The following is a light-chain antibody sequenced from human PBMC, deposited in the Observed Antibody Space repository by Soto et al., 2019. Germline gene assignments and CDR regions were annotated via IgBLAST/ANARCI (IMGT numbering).Light chain of an antibody. J-gene: IGLJ2*01. CDR2: EVN. V-gene: IGLV2-23*02. CDR3: CSYAGAGVV. Sequence: QSALTQPASVSGSPGQSITVSCTGTDSDVGTYNLVSWFQQNPGSVPKLIIYEVNMRPSGVSSRFSGSKSGNTASLTISGLQPEDEADYYCCSYAGAGVVFGGGTKLTVL. CDR1: DSDVGTYNL.